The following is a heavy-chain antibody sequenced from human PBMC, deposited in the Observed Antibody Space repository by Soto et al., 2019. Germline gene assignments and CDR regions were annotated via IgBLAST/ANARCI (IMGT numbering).Heavy chain of an antibody. Sequence: SETLSLTCSVSGGSINNGDFYWSWIRQPPGKGLEWVGYIYYTESSFYNPSLKSRVAMSIDTSKNQFSLKLSSVTAADTAVYYCSRGILVWGQGTLVTVSS. V-gene: IGHV4-30-4*01. D-gene: IGHD2-15*01. J-gene: IGHJ4*02. CDR1: GGSINNGDFY. CDR3: SRGILV. CDR2: IYYTESS.